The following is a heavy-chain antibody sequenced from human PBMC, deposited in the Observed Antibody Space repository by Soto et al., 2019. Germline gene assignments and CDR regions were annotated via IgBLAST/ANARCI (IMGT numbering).Heavy chain of an antibody. J-gene: IGHJ4*02. CDR1: GFTFSSYG. D-gene: IGHD3-10*01. CDR2: IWYDGSNK. V-gene: IGHV3-33*01. Sequence: QVQLVESGGGVVQPGRSLRLSCAASGFTFSSYGMHWVRQAPGKGLEWVAVIWYDGSNKYYADSVKGRFTISRDNSKNTLYLQMNSLRAEDTAVYYCARDNMVRGVTSGPYYFDYWGQGTLVTVSS. CDR3: ARDNMVRGVTSGPYYFDY.